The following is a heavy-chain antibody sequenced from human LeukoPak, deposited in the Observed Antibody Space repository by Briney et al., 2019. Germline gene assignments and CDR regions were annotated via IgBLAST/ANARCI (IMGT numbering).Heavy chain of an antibody. D-gene: IGHD3-22*01. CDR1: GGTLSSYA. CDR3: ARALPYYDSSGYYHGAHAFDI. CDR2: IIPIFGTA. J-gene: IGHJ3*02. V-gene: IGHV1-69*05. Sequence: SVKVSCKASGGTLSSYAISWVRQAPGQGLEWMGGIIPIFGTANYAQKFQGRVTITTDESTSTAYMELSSLRSEDTAVYYCARALPYYDSSGYYHGAHAFDIWGQGTMVTVSS.